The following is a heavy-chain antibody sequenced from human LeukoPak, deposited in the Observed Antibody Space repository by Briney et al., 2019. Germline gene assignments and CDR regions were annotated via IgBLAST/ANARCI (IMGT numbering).Heavy chain of an antibody. CDR1: GGSISSYY. D-gene: IGHD4-17*01. CDR3: AGTSTVTMRGWFDP. CDR2: IYTSGST. Sequence: SETLSLTCTVSGGSISSYYWSWIRQPAGKGLEWIGRIYTSGSTNYNPSLKSRVTISVDTSKNQFSLKLSSVTAADTAVYYCAGTSTVTMRGWFDPWGQGTLVTVSS. V-gene: IGHV4-4*07. J-gene: IGHJ5*02.